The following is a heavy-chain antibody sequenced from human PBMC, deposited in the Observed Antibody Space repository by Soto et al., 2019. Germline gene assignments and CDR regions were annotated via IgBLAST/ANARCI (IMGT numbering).Heavy chain of an antibody. CDR2: IDPTDSHT. CDR3: ARDHYYDSGSYLTYYGYGMGV. V-gene: IGHV5-10-1*01. J-gene: IGHJ6*02. CDR1: GYSFTTYW. Sequence: GESLKISCKGSGYSFTTYWITWVRQMPGKGLEWMGRIDPTDSHTNYSPSFQGHVTISADKSTSTTHLQWSSLKASDTGIYYCARDHYYDSGSYLTYYGYGMGVWGQGTTVTVSS. D-gene: IGHD3-10*01.